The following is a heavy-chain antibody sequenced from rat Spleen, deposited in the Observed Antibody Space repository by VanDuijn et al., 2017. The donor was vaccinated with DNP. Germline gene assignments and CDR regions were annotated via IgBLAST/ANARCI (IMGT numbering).Heavy chain of an antibody. CDR1: GFTFSNYD. D-gene: IGHD1-10*01. V-gene: IGHV5-25*01. J-gene: IGHJ2*01. Sequence: EVQLVESGGGLVQPGRSLKLSCAASGFTFSNYDMAWVRQAPTKGLEWVASISTSGGSTYYRDSVKGRFTVSRDNAKSTLYLQMDSLRSEDTATYYCARYNNYLRYFDYWGQGVMVTVSS. CDR3: ARYNNYLRYFDY. CDR2: ISTSGGST.